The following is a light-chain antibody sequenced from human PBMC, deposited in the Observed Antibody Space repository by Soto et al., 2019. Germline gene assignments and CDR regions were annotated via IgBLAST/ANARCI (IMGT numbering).Light chain of an antibody. Sequence: QSALTQPASVSGSPGQSITISCTGTSSDVGGYNYVSWYQQHPGKAPKLMIYDVSNRPSGVSNRFSGSKSGNTASLTISGLQAEDEADYYCSSYTSSSTLLYVFGTGTSSPS. CDR2: DVS. CDR3: SSYTSSSTLLYV. CDR1: SSDVGGYNY. V-gene: IGLV2-14*01. J-gene: IGLJ1*01.